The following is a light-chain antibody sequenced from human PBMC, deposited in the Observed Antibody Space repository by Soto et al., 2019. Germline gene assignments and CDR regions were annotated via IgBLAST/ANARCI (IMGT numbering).Light chain of an antibody. CDR3: SSYTSSSTVV. Sequence: SALTQPASVSGSPGQSITVSCTGTSSDVGGYNYVSWYQQHPGKAPKLMIYDVSYRPSGVSNRFSGSKSGNTASLTISGLQAEDEADYYCSSYTSSSTVVFGTGTKVTVL. V-gene: IGLV2-14*01. CDR1: SSDVGGYNY. CDR2: DVS. J-gene: IGLJ1*01.